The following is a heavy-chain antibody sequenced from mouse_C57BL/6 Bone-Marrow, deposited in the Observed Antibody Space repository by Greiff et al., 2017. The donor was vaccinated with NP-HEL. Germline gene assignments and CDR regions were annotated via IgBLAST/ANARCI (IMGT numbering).Heavy chain of an antibody. CDR2: IYPGSGST. J-gene: IGHJ4*01. Sequence: VQLQQPGAELVKPGASVKMSCKASGYTFTSYWITWVKQRPGQGLEWIGDIYPGSGSTNYNEKFKSKATLTVDTSSSTAYMQLSSLTSEDSAVYYCARGITTVEDDAMDYWGQGTSVTVSS. D-gene: IGHD1-1*01. CDR1: GYTFTSYW. V-gene: IGHV1-55*01. CDR3: ARGITTVEDDAMDY.